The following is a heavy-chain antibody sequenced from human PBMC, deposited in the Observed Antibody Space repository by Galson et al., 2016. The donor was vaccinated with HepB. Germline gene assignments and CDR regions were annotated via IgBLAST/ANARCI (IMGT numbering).Heavy chain of an antibody. CDR3: AKDWGGAVAGT. D-gene: IGHD6-19*01. CDR2: IYYSGNT. V-gene: IGHV4-59*11. CDR1: GGSISSHY. J-gene: IGHJ4*02. Sequence: SETLSLTCTVSGGSISSHYWSWIRQPPGKGLEWIGYIYYSGNTYYNPSLQSRVTISVDTSKKQFSLRLSSVSAADTAVDYCAKDWGGAVAGTWGQGTLVTVSS.